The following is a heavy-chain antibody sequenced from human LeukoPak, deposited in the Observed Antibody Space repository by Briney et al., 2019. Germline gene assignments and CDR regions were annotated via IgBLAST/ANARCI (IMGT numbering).Heavy chain of an antibody. CDR3: ARQLYDSSGYPFDY. J-gene: IGHJ4*02. CDR1: GASITTYY. CDR2: VYHSGST. V-gene: IGHV4-59*08. Sequence: SETLSLTCTVSGASITTYYWSWIRQPPGKGLEWIGYVYHSGSTKYNPSLKSRVTISVDTSKNQFSLRLSSVTAADTAVYYCARQLYDSSGYPFDYWGQGTLVTVSS. D-gene: IGHD3-22*01.